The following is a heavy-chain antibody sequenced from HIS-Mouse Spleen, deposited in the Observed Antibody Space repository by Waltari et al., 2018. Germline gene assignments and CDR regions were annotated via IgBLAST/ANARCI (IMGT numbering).Heavy chain of an antibody. CDR1: GGSISSSSYY. D-gene: IGHD6-13*01. Sequence: QLQLQESGPGLVKPSETLSLTCTVSGGSISSSSYYWGWIRQPPGKGLEWIGSIYYSGSTYSNPSPKSPVTISVDTSKNQFSLKLSSVTAADTAVYYCAREIPYSSSWYDWYFDLWGRGTLVTVSS. CDR2: IYYSGST. J-gene: IGHJ2*01. CDR3: AREIPYSSSWYDWYFDL. V-gene: IGHV4-39*07.